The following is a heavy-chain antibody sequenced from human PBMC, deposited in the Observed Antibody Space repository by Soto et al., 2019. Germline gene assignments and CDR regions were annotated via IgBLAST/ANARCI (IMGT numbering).Heavy chain of an antibody. D-gene: IGHD6-19*01. J-gene: IGHJ5*02. CDR1: GFTFNSYS. Sequence: EVQLVESGGGLVQPGGSLRLSCAASGFTFNSYSMNWVRQAPGKGLEWVSYISSSSTTKYYTDSVKGRFTISRDNAKNSLYLQMNSLRDDDTAVYYCARPSIGWENWFDHCGQGTLVTVSS. V-gene: IGHV3-48*02. CDR3: ARPSIGWENWFDH. CDR2: ISSSSTTK.